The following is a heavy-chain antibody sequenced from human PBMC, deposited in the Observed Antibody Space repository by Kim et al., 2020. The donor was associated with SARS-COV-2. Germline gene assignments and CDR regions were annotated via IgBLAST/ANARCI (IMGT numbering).Heavy chain of an antibody. J-gene: IGHJ4*02. D-gene: IGHD2-21*02. CDR2: ISSSSSFM. Sequence: YISSSSSFMFYADSVKGRVTIARDNAKNSRYLQMNSLRAEDTAVYYCASSLWSDWYYFDYLCQGTLVTVSS. V-gene: IGHV3-21*05. CDR3: ASSLWSDWYYFDY.